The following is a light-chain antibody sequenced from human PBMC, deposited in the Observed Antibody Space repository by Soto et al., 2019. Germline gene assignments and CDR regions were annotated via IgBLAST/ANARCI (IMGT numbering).Light chain of an antibody. CDR2: EVT. CDR1: SSDVGSYSY. J-gene: IGLJ2*01. Sequence: QSALTQPPSASGSPGQSVTISCTGTSSDVGSYSYVSWYQQHPGKAPKLMIYEVTKRPSGVPDRFSGSKSDNTASLTVSGLQAEDEGYYYCSSYAGSDNVVFGGGTKLTVL. V-gene: IGLV2-8*01. CDR3: SSYAGSDNVV.